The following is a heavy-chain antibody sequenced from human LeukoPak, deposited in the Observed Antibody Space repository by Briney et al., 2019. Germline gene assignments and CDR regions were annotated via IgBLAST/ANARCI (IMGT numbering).Heavy chain of an antibody. D-gene: IGHD3-10*01. V-gene: IGHV3-49*04. Sequence: GGSLRLSCTASGFTFGDYAMSWVRQAPGKGRGWLGFIRNKAYGGTTEYAASVKGRFTISRDDSKSIAYLQVNSLKTEDTAVYYCTRDWFGVAIDYWGQGTLVTVSS. CDR3: TRDWFGVAIDY. CDR1: GFTFGDYA. J-gene: IGHJ4*02. CDR2: IRNKAYGGTT.